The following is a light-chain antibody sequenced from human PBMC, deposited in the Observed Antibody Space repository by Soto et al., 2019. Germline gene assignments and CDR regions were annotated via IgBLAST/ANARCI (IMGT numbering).Light chain of an antibody. Sequence: QSVLTQPASVSGSPGQSITISCTGTSSDVGGFNYVSWYQQHPGKVPKLLMYEVNNRPSGVSNRFSGSKSGNTASLTISGLQAQDEADYYCTSYTRRSTLVFGGGTKLTV. CDR2: EVN. V-gene: IGLV2-14*01. J-gene: IGLJ2*01. CDR3: TSYTRRSTLV. CDR1: SSDVGGFNY.